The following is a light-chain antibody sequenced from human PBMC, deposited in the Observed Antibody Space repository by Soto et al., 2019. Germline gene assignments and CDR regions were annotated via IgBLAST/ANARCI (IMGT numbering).Light chain of an antibody. CDR3: QHYNSYSAA. CDR2: KAS. Sequence: DIQMTQSPSTLSGSVGDRVTITCRASQTISSWVAWYQQKPGKAPKLLIYKASTLKSGVPSRFSGSGSGTEFTLTISSLQPDDFATYYCQHYNSYSAACVQGTKVELK. J-gene: IGKJ1*01. V-gene: IGKV1-5*03. CDR1: QTISSW.